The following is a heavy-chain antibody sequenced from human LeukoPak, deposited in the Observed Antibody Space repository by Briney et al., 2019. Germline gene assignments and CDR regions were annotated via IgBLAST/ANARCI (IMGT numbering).Heavy chain of an antibody. CDR3: ARDISGYWYFDL. Sequence: PSETLSLTCTVSGGSISSYYWSWIRQPPGKGLEWIGYIYYSGSTNYNPSPKSRVTISVDTSKNQFSLKLSSVTAADTAVYYCARDISGYWYFDLWGRGTLVTVSS. D-gene: IGHD2-15*01. CDR2: IYYSGST. J-gene: IGHJ2*01. V-gene: IGHV4-59*01. CDR1: GGSISSYY.